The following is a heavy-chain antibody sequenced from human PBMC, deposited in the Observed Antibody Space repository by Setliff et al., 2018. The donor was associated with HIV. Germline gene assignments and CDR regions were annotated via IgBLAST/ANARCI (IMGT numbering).Heavy chain of an antibody. Sequence: SETLSLTCTVSGGSISSYYWSWIRQPPGKGLEWIGYIYYSGSTNYNPSLKSRVTISVDTSKDQLSLKLSSVTAADTAVYYCARLRSELGVFDYWVQGTLVTVSS. D-gene: IGHD1-26*01. CDR1: GGSISSYY. V-gene: IGHV4-59*08. CDR2: IYYSGST. CDR3: ARLRSELGVFDY. J-gene: IGHJ4*02.